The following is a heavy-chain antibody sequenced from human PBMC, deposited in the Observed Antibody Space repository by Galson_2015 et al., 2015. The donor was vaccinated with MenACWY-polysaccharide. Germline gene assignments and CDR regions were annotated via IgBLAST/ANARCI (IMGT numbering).Heavy chain of an antibody. Sequence: SLRLSCAASGFTFSSYAMSWVRQAPGKGLEWVSAISGSGATTYYADSVKGRFTISRDSSKNTLYLQMNSLRAEDTAVYFCARRAPMVTSLFYGMDVWGQGTTVTVS. CDR1: GFTFSSYA. CDR3: ARRAPMVTSLFYGMDV. D-gene: IGHD4/OR15-4a*01. CDR2: ISGSGATT. V-gene: IGHV3-23*01. J-gene: IGHJ6*02.